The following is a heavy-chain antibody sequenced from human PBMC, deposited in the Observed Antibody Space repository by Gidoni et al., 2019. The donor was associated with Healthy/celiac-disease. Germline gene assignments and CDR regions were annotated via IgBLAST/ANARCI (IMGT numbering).Heavy chain of an antibody. D-gene: IGHD4-17*01. CDR2: IDWDDDK. Sequence: QVTLRESGPALVKPTQTLTLTCPFSGFSLSPSGMCVSWIRQPPGKALEWLARIDWDDDKYYSTSLKTRLTISKDTSKNQVVLTMTNMDPVDTATYYCARHHYGDYGYYFDYWGQGTLVTVSS. CDR1: GFSLSPSGMC. V-gene: IGHV2-70*15. J-gene: IGHJ4*02. CDR3: ARHHYGDYGYYFDY.